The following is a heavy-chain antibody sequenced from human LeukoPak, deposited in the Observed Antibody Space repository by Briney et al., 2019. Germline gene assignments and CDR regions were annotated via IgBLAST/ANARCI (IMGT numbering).Heavy chain of an antibody. CDR1: GFTFSSYA. CDR2: ISSNGGST. V-gene: IGHV3-64*01. J-gene: IGHJ4*02. CDR3: ARSTSSSWDSFDY. Sequence: GGSLRLSCAASGFTFSSYAMHWVRQAPGKGLEYVSAISSNGGSTYYANSVKGRFTISRDNSKNTLYLQMGSLRAEDTAVYYCARSTSSSWDSFDYWGQGTLVTVSS. D-gene: IGHD6-13*01.